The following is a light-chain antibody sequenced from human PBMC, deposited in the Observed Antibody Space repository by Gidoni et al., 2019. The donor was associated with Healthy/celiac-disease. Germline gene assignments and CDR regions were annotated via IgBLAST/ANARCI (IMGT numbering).Light chain of an antibody. V-gene: IGLV1-36*01. CDR3: AAWDDSRNGVV. J-gene: IGLJ2*01. Sequence: QSVLTQPPSVSEAPRQRVTLSCSGSSSNLGNNAVNCYQQLPGKAPKLLIYYDDLLPSGVSDRFSGSKSGTSASRAISGLQSEDEADYYCAAWDDSRNGVVFGGGTKLTVL. CDR1: SSNLGNNA. CDR2: YDD.